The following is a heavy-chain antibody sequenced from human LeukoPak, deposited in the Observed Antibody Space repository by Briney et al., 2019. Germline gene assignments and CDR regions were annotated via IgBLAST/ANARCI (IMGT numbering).Heavy chain of an antibody. Sequence: ASVKVSCKASGYTFTSYGISWVRQAPGQGLEWMGWISAYNGNTNYAQKLQGRVTMTTDTSTSTAYMELSRLRSDDTAVYYCARDLANCDAFDIWGQGTLVTVSS. J-gene: IGHJ3*02. D-gene: IGHD4/OR15-4a*01. CDR1: GYTFTSYG. CDR2: ISAYNGNT. V-gene: IGHV1-18*01. CDR3: ARDLANCDAFDI.